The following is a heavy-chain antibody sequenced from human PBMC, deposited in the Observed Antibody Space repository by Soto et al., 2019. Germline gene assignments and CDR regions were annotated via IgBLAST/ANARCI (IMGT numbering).Heavy chain of an antibody. D-gene: IGHD6-13*01. CDR1: GGTFSSYA. J-gene: IGHJ4*02. Sequence: QVQLVQSGAEVKKPGSSVKVSCKASGGTFSSYAISWVRQAPGQGLEWMGGIIPIFGTANYAQKFQGRVTITADESTSTAYMELSSLRSEDTAVYYCASPHSGYSSSCSLKRPYYFDYWGQGTLVTVSS. V-gene: IGHV1-69*01. CDR3: ASPHSGYSSSCSLKRPYYFDY. CDR2: IIPIFGTA.